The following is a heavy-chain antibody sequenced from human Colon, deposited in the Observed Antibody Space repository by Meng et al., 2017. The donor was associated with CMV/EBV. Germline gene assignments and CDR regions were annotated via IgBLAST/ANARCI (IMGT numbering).Heavy chain of an antibody. V-gene: IGHV1-2*02. Sequence: ASVKVSCKAFGYTFSGYYMQWVRQAPGQGLEYMGWINSDTGDTKYAQKFQGRVTMTRDTSTSTVYMELSSLRSEDTAVYYCARALPIAVAGPHAFDIWGQGTMVTVSS. J-gene: IGHJ3*02. D-gene: IGHD6-19*01. CDR1: GYTFSGYY. CDR2: INSDTGDT. CDR3: ARALPIAVAGPHAFDI.